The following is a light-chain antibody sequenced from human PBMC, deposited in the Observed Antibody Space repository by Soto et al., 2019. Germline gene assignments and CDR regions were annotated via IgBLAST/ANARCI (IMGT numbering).Light chain of an antibody. CDR3: QHYSRFPYT. CDR2: GAS. Sequence: DIQMTQSPSPLSASVGDRVTITCRASHDTSNSVAWFQQRPGMAPKSLMYGASSLQSGVASRFSGSGSGTQFPLTISSLQPEDFATYYCQHYSRFPYTFGQGTKLEIK. J-gene: IGKJ2*01. V-gene: IGKV1-16*01. CDR1: HDTSNS.